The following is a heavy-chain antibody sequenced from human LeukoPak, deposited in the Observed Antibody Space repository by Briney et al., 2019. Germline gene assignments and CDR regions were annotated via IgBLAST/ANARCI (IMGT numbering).Heavy chain of an antibody. V-gene: IGHV4-4*07. CDR2: IYTSGST. CDR1: GGSISSYY. Sequence: SETLSLTCTVSGGSISSYYWSWIRQPAGKGLECIGRIYTSGSTNYNPSLKSRVTMSVDTSKNHFSLKLTSVTAADTAVYYCARGPYYDSSKTSALDIWGQGTMVTVSS. J-gene: IGHJ3*02. D-gene: IGHD3-22*01. CDR3: ARGPYYDSSKTSALDI.